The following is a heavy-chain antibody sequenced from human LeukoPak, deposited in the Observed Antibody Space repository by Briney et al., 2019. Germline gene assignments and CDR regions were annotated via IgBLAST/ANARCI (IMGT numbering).Heavy chain of an antibody. V-gene: IGHV3-30*02. CDR3: VKDFADMLPATGNFYYMDV. J-gene: IGHJ6*03. CDR1: GFTFSSHG. CDR2: IRHDESNK. D-gene: IGHD3-9*01. Sequence: GGSLRLSCAASGFTFSSHGMHWVRQAPGKGLEWVAFIRHDESNKYYADSVKGRFTISRDNSKNMLYLQMDSLRAEDTAIYYCVKDFADMLPATGNFYYMDVWGKGTTVTISS.